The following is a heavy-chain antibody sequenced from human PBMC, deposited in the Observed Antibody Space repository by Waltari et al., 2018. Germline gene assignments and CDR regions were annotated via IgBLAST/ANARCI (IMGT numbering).Heavy chain of an antibody. Sequence: QVQLQESGPGLVKPLGTLSLTCAVSGGSIYINNWWSWVRQAPGKGMDWIGEIYHTGSTNYNPALKSRGTISVDKSRNHFSLNLTSVTVADTALYYCASRAVAGNNFDYWGQGRLVTVSS. CDR1: GGSIYINNW. CDR2: IYHTGST. CDR3: ASRAVAGNNFDY. J-gene: IGHJ4*02. V-gene: IGHV4-4*02. D-gene: IGHD6-19*01.